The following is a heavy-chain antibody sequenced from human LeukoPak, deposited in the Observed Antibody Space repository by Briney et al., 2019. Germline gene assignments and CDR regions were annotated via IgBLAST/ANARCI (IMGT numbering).Heavy chain of an antibody. Sequence: SETLSLTCAVSGGSFNTYYWSCIRQPPGKGLEWIGEINHSGSTNYNPSLKSRVTISIDTSKRQFSLRLSTVTAADTALYYCTSGSVRFDYWGQGTLVTVSS. J-gene: IGHJ4*02. V-gene: IGHV4-34*01. CDR1: GGSFNTYY. CDR3: TSGSVRFDY. CDR2: INHSGST.